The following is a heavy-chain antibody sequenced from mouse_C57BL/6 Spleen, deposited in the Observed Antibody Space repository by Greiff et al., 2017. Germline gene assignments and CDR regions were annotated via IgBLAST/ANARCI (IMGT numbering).Heavy chain of an antibody. V-gene: IGHV1-9*01. CDR2: ILPGSGST. D-gene: IGHD2-2*01. Sequence: QVQLQQSGAELMKPGASVKLSCKATGYTFTGYWLAWVKQRPGHGLEWIGEILPGSGSTNYNEKFKGKAPFTADTYSNTAYMQLSSLTTEDSAIYDCARRSTMVTTGFAYWGQGTLVTVSA. J-gene: IGHJ3*01. CDR1: GYTFTGYW. CDR3: ARRSTMVTTGFAY.